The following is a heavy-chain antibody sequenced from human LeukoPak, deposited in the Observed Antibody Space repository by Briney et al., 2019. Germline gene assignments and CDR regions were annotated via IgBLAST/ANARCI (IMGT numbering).Heavy chain of an antibody. D-gene: IGHD3-16*01. CDR3: ARPRGPYDYYYYGMDV. Sequence: SETLSLTCAVYGGSFSGYYWSWIRQPPGKGLEWIGEINHSGSTNYNPSLKSRVTISVDTSKNQFSLKLSSVTAADTAVYYCARPRGPYDYYYYGMDVWGQGTTVTVSS. CDR1: GGSFSGYY. J-gene: IGHJ6*02. V-gene: IGHV4-34*01. CDR2: INHSGST.